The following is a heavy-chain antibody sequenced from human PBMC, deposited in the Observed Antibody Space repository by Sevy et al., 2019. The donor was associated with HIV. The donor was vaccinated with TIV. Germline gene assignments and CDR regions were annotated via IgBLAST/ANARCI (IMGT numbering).Heavy chain of an antibody. Sequence: SETLSLTCAVYGGSFSGYYWSWIRQPPGKGLEWIGEINHSGSTNYNPSLKSRVTISVDTSKNQFSLKLGSVTAADTAVYYCARARGGYCSSTSCYYYYYYGMDVWGQGTTVTVSS. V-gene: IGHV4-34*01. J-gene: IGHJ6*02. CDR1: GGSFSGYY. CDR3: ARARGGYCSSTSCYYYYYYGMDV. CDR2: INHSGST. D-gene: IGHD2-2*01.